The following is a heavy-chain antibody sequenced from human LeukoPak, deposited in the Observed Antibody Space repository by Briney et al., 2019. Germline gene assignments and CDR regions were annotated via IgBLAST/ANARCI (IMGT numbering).Heavy chain of an antibody. J-gene: IGHJ4*02. CDR2: LSGGGGTT. D-gene: IGHD2-8*01. CDR3: ARDLRLI. CDR1: GFTFSSYA. V-gene: IGHV3-23*01. Sequence: GGSLRLSCEASGFTFSSYAMSWVRQAPGKGLEWVSCLSGGGGTTFYPDSVKGRFTISRDNSKNTLYLQMNSLRAEDTAIYYCARDLRLIWGQGTLVTVSS.